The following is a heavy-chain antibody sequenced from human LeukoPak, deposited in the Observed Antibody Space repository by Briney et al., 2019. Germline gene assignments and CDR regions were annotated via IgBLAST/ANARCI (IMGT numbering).Heavy chain of an antibody. D-gene: IGHD3-3*01. CDR2: INPNSGGT. V-gene: IGHV1-2*06. CDR3: ARDGGHRYYDFWSGSLSYYYGMDV. J-gene: IGHJ6*02. CDR1: GYTFTGYY. Sequence: ASVKVSCKASGYTFTGYYMHWVRQAPGQGLEWMGRINPNSGGTNYAQKFQGRVTVTRDTSISTAYMELSRLRSDDTAVYYCARDGGHRYYDFWSGSLSYYYGMDVWGQGTTVTVSS.